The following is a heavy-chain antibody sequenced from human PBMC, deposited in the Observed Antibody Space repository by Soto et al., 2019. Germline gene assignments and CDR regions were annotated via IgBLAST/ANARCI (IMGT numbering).Heavy chain of an antibody. CDR1: GGSISSGGYS. CDR3: ARLDLTQYYFDY. J-gene: IGHJ4*02. CDR2: IYHSGST. D-gene: IGHD3-3*01. Sequence: SSETLSLTCAVSGGSISSGGYSWSWIRQPPGKGLEWIGYIYHSGSTYYNPSLKSRVTISVDRSKNQFSLKLSSVTAADTAVYYCARLDLTQYYFDYWGQGTLVTVSS. V-gene: IGHV4-30-2*01.